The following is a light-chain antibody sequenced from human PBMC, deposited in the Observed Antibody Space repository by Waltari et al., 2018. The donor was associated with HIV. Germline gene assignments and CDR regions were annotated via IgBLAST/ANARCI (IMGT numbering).Light chain of an antibody. CDR3: CSYAGSYVV. CDR1: SSDVGGYNY. Sequence: QSALTQPRSVSGSPGQSVTISCTGTSSDVGGYNYVSWYQQHPGKAPHLMIYDVSKRPSGVPDRFSGSKSGNTASLTISGLQAEDEADYYCCSYAGSYVVFGGGTKLTVL. CDR2: DVS. J-gene: IGLJ2*01. V-gene: IGLV2-11*01.